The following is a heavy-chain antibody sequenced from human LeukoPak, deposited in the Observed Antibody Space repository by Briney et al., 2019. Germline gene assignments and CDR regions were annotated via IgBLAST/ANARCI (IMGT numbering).Heavy chain of an antibody. J-gene: IGHJ4*02. V-gene: IGHV3-7*01. CDR2: IRQDGSEK. D-gene: IGHD2-2*01. CDR1: GDSISSTTYY. CDR3: ARDPSTMPFDY. Sequence: ETLSLTCTVSGDSISSTTYYWGWVRQAPGKGLEWVANIRQDGSEKHYVDSVKGRFTISRDNAKNSLYLQMNSLRDEDTAVYYCARDPSTMPFDYWGQGTLVTVSS.